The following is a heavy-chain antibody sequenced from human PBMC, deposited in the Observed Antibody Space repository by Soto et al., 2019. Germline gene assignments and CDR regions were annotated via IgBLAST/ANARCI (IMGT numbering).Heavy chain of an antibody. CDR2: TYYRSKWYN. V-gene: IGHV6-1*01. Sequence: QVQLQQSEPGLVKPSQTLSLTCAIAGDSVSSSSVTWNWIRQSPSRGLEWLGRTYYRSKWYNDYAEFVKSRIPIKADTAKNQFSLHLNSVTPEDAAVYYCVRLIGNSWLDFWGQGTLVTVSS. D-gene: IGHD1-26*01. CDR1: GDSVSSSSVT. J-gene: IGHJ5*01. CDR3: VRLIGNSWLDF.